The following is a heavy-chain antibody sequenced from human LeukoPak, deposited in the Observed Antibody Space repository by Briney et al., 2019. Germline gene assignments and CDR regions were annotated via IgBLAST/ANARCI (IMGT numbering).Heavy chain of an antibody. CDR2: IYYSGST. D-gene: IGHD6-19*01. CDR3: ARVLSGSGWYPNAFDI. V-gene: IGHV4-39*07. Sequence: SETLSLTCTVSGGSISSSSYYWGWIRQPPGKGLEWIGSIYYSGSTYYNPSLKSRVTISVDTSKNQFSLKLSSVTAADTAVYYCARVLSGSGWYPNAFDIWGQGTMVTVSS. J-gene: IGHJ3*02. CDR1: GGSISSSSYY.